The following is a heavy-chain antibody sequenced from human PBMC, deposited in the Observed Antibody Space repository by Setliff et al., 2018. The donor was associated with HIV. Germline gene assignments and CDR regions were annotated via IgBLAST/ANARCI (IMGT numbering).Heavy chain of an antibody. CDR2: INHSGRT. D-gene: IGHD2-2*01. V-gene: IGHV4-34*01. Sequence: SETLSLTCAVYGESFSGFYWTWIRQPPGKGLEWIGDINHSGRTNYNPSLKSRVTISVDTSKNQFSLKLNSVTAADTAVYYCARDHCSSSGCYEYSYYGMDVWGQGTTVTVS. J-gene: IGHJ6*02. CDR3: ARDHCSSSGCYEYSYYGMDV. CDR1: GESFSGFY.